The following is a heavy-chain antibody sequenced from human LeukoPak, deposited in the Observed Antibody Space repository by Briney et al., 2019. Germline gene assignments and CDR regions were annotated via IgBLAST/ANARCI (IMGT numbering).Heavy chain of an antibody. CDR1: GFTFSSYA. V-gene: IGHV3-30*04. CDR2: ISYDGSNK. Sequence: GGSLRLSCAASGFTFSSYAMHWVRQAPGKGLEWVAVISYDGSNKYYADSVKGRFTISRDNSKNTLYLQMNSLRAEDTAVYYCARDRRGTAAGTPWFDPWGQGTLVTVSS. CDR3: ARDRRGTAAGTPWFDP. D-gene: IGHD6-13*01. J-gene: IGHJ5*02.